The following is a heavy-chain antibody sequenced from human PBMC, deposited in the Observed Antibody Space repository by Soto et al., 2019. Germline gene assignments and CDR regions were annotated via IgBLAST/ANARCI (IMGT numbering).Heavy chain of an antibody. Sequence: SATRSCTCTLAASSFKRGSYPWSQITQPPPKRLEWIVYVYHTGRTSSKTSLKSRVSISMDTSKTQFSPNLDSVTAADPAVYFSARDFAYFDSWGQGTLVTVSS. J-gene: IGHJ4*02. CDR2: VYHTGRT. D-gene: IGHD3-3*01. CDR3: ARDFAYFDS. V-gene: IGHV4-61*01. CDR1: ASSFKRGSYP.